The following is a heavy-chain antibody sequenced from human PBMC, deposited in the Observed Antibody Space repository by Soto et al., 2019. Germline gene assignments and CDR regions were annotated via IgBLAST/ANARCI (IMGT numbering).Heavy chain of an antibody. CDR1: GFTFSSSW. CDR3: ATAGEGYFAS. V-gene: IGHV3-74*01. D-gene: IGHD3-10*01. J-gene: IGHJ4*02. Sequence: EVQLVESGGDLVQPGGSLRLSCAASGFTFSSSWMHWVRQTPGKGLVWVSRINSEGSGTVYADSVKGRFTSSKAIAKNXLYXQMNSLRAEDTAVYYCATAGEGYFASWGPGTLVTVSS. CDR2: INSEGSGT.